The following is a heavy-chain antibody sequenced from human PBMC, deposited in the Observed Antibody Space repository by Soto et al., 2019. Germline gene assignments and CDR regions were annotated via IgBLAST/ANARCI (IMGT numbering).Heavy chain of an antibody. Sequence: GGSLRLSCAASGFTFSSYAMSWVRQAPGKGLEWVSAISGSGGSTYYADSVKGRFTISRDNSKNTLYLQMNSLRAEDTAVYYCAKDGSYDYIWGSYRYLPSPYYFDDWGQGTLVTGSS. J-gene: IGHJ4*02. CDR1: GFTFSSYA. CDR3: AKDGSYDYIWGSYRYLPSPYYFDD. CDR2: ISGSGGST. V-gene: IGHV3-23*01. D-gene: IGHD3-16*02.